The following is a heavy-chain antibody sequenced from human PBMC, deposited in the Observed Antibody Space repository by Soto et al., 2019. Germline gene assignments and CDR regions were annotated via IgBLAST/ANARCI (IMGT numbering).Heavy chain of an antibody. V-gene: IGHV4-30-4*01. Sequence: PSETLSLTCTVSGGSISSGDYYWSWIRQPPGKGLEWIGYIYYSGSTYYNPSLKSRVTISVDTSKNQFSLKLSSVTAADTAVYSCARSGYCTNGVCYTPFDYWGQGTLLTVSS. J-gene: IGHJ4*02. D-gene: IGHD2-8*01. CDR2: IYYSGST. CDR3: ARSGYCTNGVCYTPFDY. CDR1: GGSISSGDYY.